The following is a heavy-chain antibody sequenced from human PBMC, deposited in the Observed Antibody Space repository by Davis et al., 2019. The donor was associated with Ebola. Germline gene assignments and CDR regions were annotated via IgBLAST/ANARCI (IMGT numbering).Heavy chain of an antibody. V-gene: IGHV1-18*01. Sequence: ASVKVSCKASGYTFKNYAISWVRQAPGQGLEWMGWISAYNGNTNYAQILQGRVTMTTDTSTGTAYMELRSLRADDTAVYFCARTSIVGTTTTASDIWGQGTKVTVSS. D-gene: IGHD1-26*01. CDR3: ARTSIVGTTTTASDI. CDR1: GYTFKNYA. J-gene: IGHJ3*02. CDR2: ISAYNGNT.